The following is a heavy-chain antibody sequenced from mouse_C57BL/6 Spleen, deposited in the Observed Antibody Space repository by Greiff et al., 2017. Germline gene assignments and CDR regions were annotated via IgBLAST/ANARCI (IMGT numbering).Heavy chain of an antibody. D-gene: IGHD1-1*02. J-gene: IGHJ4*01. CDR3: ARKEGGRYAMDY. CDR2: IYPGDGDT. CDR1: GYAFSSYW. V-gene: IGHV1-80*01. Sequence: QVQLQQSGAELVKPGASVKISCKASGYAFSSYWMNWVKQRPGKGLEWIGQIYPGDGDTNYNGKFKGKATLTADKSSSTAYMQLSSLTSEDSAVYFCARKEGGRYAMDYWGQGTSVTVSS.